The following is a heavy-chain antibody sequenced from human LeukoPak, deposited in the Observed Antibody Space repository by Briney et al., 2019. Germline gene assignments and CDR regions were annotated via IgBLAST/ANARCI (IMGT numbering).Heavy chain of an antibody. V-gene: IGHV3-11*01. Sequence: KPGGSLRLSCAASGFTFSDEYMSWIRQAPGKGLEWISCVSNSSSSIYYADSVKGRFSISRDNVKNSLYLQMNSLRVEDTAVYYCARDGAYSASNFWGQGTMVAVSS. J-gene: IGHJ3*01. D-gene: IGHD6-13*01. CDR3: ARDGAYSASNF. CDR1: GFTFSDEY. CDR2: VSNSSSSI.